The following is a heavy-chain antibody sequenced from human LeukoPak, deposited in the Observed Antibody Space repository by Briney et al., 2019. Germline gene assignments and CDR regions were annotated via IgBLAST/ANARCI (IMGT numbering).Heavy chain of an antibody. CDR3: ARHSSHGYSYGFDY. CDR2: VCYNGTT. CDR1: GDSISRYF. D-gene: IGHD5-18*01. J-gene: IGHJ4*02. Sequence: SETLSLTCSVSGDSISRYFWAWIRQPPGKGLEWIGYVCYNGTTNYNPSLRNRVAISIDTSKNQFSLKLSSVTAADTSVYYCARHSSHGYSYGFDYWGQGALVTVSS. V-gene: IGHV4-59*08.